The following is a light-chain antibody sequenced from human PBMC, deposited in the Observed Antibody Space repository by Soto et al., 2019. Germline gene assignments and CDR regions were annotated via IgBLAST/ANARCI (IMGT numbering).Light chain of an antibody. CDR1: QDIKNY. CDR2: AAS. V-gene: IGKV1-27*01. J-gene: IGKJ1*01. CDR3: QEYNIAPVA. Sequence: DIQMTQSPSSLSASVGDRVTITCRASQDIKNYLAWYQQGPGKVPKLLISAASTLQSGVPSRFSGTGSGTDFTLTISSLQPEDVATYYCQEYNIAPVAFGHGTKVEIK.